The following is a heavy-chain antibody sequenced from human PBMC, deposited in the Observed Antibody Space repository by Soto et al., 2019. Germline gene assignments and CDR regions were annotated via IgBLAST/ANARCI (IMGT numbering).Heavy chain of an antibody. CDR3: ARDGAIAVAGDWYCDL. J-gene: IGHJ2*01. CDR2: ISYDGSNK. CDR1: GFTFSSYA. Sequence: QVQLVESGGGVVQPGRSLRLSCAASGFTFSSYAMHWVRQAPGKGLEWVAVISYDGSNKYYADSVKGRFTISRDNSKNTLYLQMNSLRAEDTSVYYCARDGAIAVAGDWYCDLWGRGTLVTVSS. V-gene: IGHV3-30-3*01. D-gene: IGHD6-19*01.